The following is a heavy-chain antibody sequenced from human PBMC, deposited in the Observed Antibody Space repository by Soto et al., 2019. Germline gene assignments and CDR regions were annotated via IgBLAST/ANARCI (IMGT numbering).Heavy chain of an antibody. CDR3: ARDYYDSSGYYPLFDY. J-gene: IGHJ4*02. Sequence: ASVKVSCKASGYTFTSYGISWVRQAPGRGLEWMGWISAYNGNTNYAQKLQGRVTMTTDTSTSTAYMELRSLRSDDTAVYYCARDYYDSSGYYPLFDYWGQGTLVTVSS. V-gene: IGHV1-18*04. CDR2: ISAYNGNT. CDR1: GYTFTSYG. D-gene: IGHD3-22*01.